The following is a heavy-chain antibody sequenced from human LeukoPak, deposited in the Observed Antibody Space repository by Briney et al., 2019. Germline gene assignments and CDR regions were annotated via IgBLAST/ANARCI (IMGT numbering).Heavy chain of an antibody. J-gene: IGHJ4*02. Sequence: PGRSLRLSCAASGFTFSSYAMHWVRQAPGKGLEWVAVISYDGSNKYYADSVKGRFTISRDKSKSTLFLQMNSLRAEDTAVYYCTKRMLSGADSPFDDWGQGTLVTVSS. D-gene: IGHD5-12*01. CDR2: ISYDGSNK. V-gene: IGHV3-30-3*01. CDR3: TKRMLSGADSPFDD. CDR1: GFTFSSYA.